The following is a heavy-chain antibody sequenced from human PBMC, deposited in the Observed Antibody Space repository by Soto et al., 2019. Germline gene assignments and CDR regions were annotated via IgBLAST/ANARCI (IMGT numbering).Heavy chain of an antibody. CDR1: VGSMSEYF. J-gene: IGHJ4*02. CDR2: IYYLGST. CDR3: ARDGYDGSGSPYPAY. D-gene: IGHD3-10*01. V-gene: IGHV4-59*01. Sequence: KPAETLSLTCTVSVGSMSEYFWSWIRQSPGKGLEWIGYIYYLGSTDYNPSLKSRVTISVDTSKRQFSLRLTSVTAADTAVYYCARDGYDGSGSPYPAYWGQGTQVTVS.